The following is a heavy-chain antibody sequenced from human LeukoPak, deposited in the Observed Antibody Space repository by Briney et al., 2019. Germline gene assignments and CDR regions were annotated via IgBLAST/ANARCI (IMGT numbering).Heavy chain of an antibody. J-gene: IGHJ4*02. CDR3: ARDLGYGGFGELTSEDY. Sequence: SVKVSCKASGGTFSSYAISWVRQAPGQGLEWMGRIIPTLGIANYAQKFQGRVTITADKSTSTAYMELSSLRSEDTAVYYCARDLGYGGFGELTSEDYWGQGTLVTVSS. CDR2: IIPTLGIA. CDR1: GGTFSSYA. D-gene: IGHD3-10*01. V-gene: IGHV1-69*04.